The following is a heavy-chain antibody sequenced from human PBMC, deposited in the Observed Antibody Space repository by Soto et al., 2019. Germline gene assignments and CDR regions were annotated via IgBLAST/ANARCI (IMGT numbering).Heavy chain of an antibody. V-gene: IGHV1-2*02. D-gene: IGHD6-13*01. J-gene: IGHJ4*02. CDR3: ARGYCSSSWSVVDY. CDR2: MNPNSGGT. CDR1: GYTFSGYF. Sequence: QVQLVQSGADVKKPGASVKVSCKTSGYTFSGYFMHWLRQAPGQGLEWMGWMNPNSGGTDYAQNFQGRVSMTWDTALSTAYTELRRVRSDDTDIYYCARGYCSSSWSVVDYWGQGTLVTVSS.